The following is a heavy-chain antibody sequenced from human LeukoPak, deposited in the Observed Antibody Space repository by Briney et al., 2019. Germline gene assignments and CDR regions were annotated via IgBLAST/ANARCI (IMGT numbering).Heavy chain of an antibody. CDR3: STDPRRYQLVLGC. Sequence: PGRSLRLSCAASGFTFSSYGMHWVRQAPGKGLEWVAVIWYDGSNKYYADSVKGRFTISRDNSKNTLYLQMNSLKTDDTAVYYCSTDPRRYQLVLGCWGQGTLVTVSS. CDR2: IWYDGSNK. V-gene: IGHV3-33*01. J-gene: IGHJ4*02. D-gene: IGHD2-2*01. CDR1: GFTFSSYG.